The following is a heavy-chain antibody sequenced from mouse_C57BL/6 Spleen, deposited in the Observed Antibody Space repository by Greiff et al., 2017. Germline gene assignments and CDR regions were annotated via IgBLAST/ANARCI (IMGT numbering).Heavy chain of an antibody. CDR3: AGLEDAMDY. Sequence: VQLQQSGAELVKPGASVKLSCTASGFTFTDYYMHWVKQRPEQGLEWIGRIDPEDGETKYAPKFKGKATITADTSSNTAYLQLSSLTSEDTAVYYSAGLEDAMDYWGQGTSVTVSS. V-gene: IGHV14-2*01. CDR1: GFTFTDYY. J-gene: IGHJ4*01. CDR2: IDPEDGET. D-gene: IGHD4-1*01.